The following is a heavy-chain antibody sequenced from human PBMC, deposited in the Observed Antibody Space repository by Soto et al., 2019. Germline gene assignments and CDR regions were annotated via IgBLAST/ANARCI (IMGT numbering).Heavy chain of an antibody. Sequence: SETLSLTCAVYGGSFSGYYWGWTRQPPGKGLEWIGEINHSGSTNYNPSLKSRVTISVDTSKNQFSLKLSSVTAADTAVYYCARGSNSSSWYLSWFDPWGQGTLVTVS. D-gene: IGHD6-13*01. J-gene: IGHJ5*02. CDR1: GGSFSGYY. CDR3: ARGSNSSSWYLSWFDP. CDR2: INHSGST. V-gene: IGHV4-34*01.